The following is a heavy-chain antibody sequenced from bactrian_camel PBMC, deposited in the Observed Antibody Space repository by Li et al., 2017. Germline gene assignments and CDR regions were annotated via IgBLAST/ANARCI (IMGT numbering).Heavy chain of an antibody. CDR2: INSDGSP. CDR3: AAADRDTGTWCSSASRNYVH. CDR1: GYTVGRWC. J-gene: IGHJ4*01. D-gene: IGHD7*01. V-gene: IGHV3S55*01. Sequence: HVQLVESGGDSVQAGGSLRLSCVASGYTVGRWCMGWFRQAPGGEREGVADINSDGSPTYARSVKGRFTISRDNPKNTLYLQMDRLQPEDSAVYYCAAADRDTGTWCSSASRNYVHWGQGTQVTVS.